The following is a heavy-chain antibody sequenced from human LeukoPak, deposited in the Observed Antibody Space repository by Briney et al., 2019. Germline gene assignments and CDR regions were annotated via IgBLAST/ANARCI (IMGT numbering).Heavy chain of an antibody. Sequence: GGSLRLSCAASGFTFSSYAMSWVRQAPGKGLEWVSAISGSGGSTYYADSVKGWFTISRDNSKNTLYLQMNSLRAEDTAVYYCAKVEPGYCSGGSCYLSDYWGQGTLVTVSS. CDR2: ISGSGGST. D-gene: IGHD2-15*01. J-gene: IGHJ4*02. V-gene: IGHV3-23*01. CDR3: AKVEPGYCSGGSCYLSDY. CDR1: GFTFSSYA.